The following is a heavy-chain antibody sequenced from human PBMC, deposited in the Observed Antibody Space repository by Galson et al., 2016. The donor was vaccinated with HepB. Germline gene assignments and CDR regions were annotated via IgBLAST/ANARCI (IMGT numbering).Heavy chain of an antibody. CDR3: ARFISSSGVFDH. D-gene: IGHD3-16*01. CDR1: GFAFGSYG. V-gene: IGHV3-21*01. J-gene: IGHJ4*02. CDR2: ISSAGGYI. Sequence: SLRLSCAASGFAFGSYGMNWVRQAPGKGLEWVSFISSAGGYIYYADSTRGRFTISRDNAKDSLFLHMNSLTVEDTALYYCARFISSSGVFDHWGQGTLVTCSS.